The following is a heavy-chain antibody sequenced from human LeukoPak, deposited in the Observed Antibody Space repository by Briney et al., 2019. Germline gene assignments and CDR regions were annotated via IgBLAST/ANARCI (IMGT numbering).Heavy chain of an antibody. CDR2: ISSSSSYI. D-gene: IGHD3-3*01. CDR1: GFTFSSYS. CDR3: AREQRDLDAFDI. J-gene: IGHJ3*02. Sequence: GGSLRLSCAASGFTFSSYSMNWVRQAPGKGLEWVSSISSSSSYIYYADSVKGRFTISRDNAKNSLYLQMNSLRAEDTAVYYCAREQRDLDAFDIWGQGTMVTVSS. V-gene: IGHV3-21*01.